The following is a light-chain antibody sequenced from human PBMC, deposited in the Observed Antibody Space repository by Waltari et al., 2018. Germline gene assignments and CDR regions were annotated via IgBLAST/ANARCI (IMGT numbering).Light chain of an antibody. J-gene: IGKJ4*01. CDR2: DAS. CDR3: QQRRNWPLT. V-gene: IGKV3-11*01. Sequence: IVLTQSPAILSFSPGERAPLSCRASQSVGTYLAWYQQRPGQSPRLLIYDASNRATGIPARFTGSGSETDFTLTISSLQPEDFAVYYCQQRRNWPLTFGGGTRVQI. CDR1: QSVGTY.